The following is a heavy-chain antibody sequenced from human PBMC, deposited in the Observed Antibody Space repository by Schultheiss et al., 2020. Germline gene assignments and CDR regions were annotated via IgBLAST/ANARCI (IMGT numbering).Heavy chain of an antibody. CDR2: INHSGST. CDR1: GGSFSGYY. Sequence: SETLSLTCAVYGGSFSGYYWSWIRQAPGKGLEWIGEINHSGSTNYNPSLKSRVTISLDTSKNQFSLKLNSVTAADTAVYFCARLIGDGDYVDYWGQGTLVTVSS. V-gene: IGHV4-34*01. D-gene: IGHD7-27*01. J-gene: IGHJ4*02. CDR3: ARLIGDGDYVDY.